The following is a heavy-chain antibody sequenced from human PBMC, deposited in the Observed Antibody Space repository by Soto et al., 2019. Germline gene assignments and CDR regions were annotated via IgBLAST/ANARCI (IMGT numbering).Heavy chain of an antibody. J-gene: IGHJ6*02. Sequence: QVQLVESGGGVVQPGRSLRLSCAASGFTFSSYAMHWVRQAPGKGLEWVAVISYDGSNKYYADSVKGRFTISRDNSKNTRYLQMNSLRAEDTAVYYCARDRATSGYYYGRAVWGQGTTVTVSS. CDR1: GFTFSSYA. V-gene: IGHV3-30-3*01. D-gene: IGHD5-12*01. CDR3: ARDRATSGYYYGRAV. CDR2: ISYDGSNK.